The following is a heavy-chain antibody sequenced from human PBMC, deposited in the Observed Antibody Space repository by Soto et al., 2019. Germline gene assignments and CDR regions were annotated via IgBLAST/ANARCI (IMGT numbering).Heavy chain of an antibody. V-gene: IGHV1-69*13. Sequence: ASVKVSCKASGGTFSSYAISWVRQAPGQGLEWMGGIIPIFGTANYAQKFQGRVTITADESTSTAYMELSSLRSEDTAVYYCARGDFRYDSSGRLNYYYGMDVWGQGTTVTVSS. D-gene: IGHD3-22*01. CDR2: IIPIFGTA. J-gene: IGHJ6*02. CDR3: ARGDFRYDSSGRLNYYYGMDV. CDR1: GGTFSSYA.